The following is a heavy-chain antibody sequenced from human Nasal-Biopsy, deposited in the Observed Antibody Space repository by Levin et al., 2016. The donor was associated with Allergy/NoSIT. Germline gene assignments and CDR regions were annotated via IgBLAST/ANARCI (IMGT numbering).Heavy chain of an antibody. V-gene: IGHV3-23*01. CDR1: GFLFSTHA. J-gene: IGHJ3*01. CDR2: ISGSGGST. Sequence: GESLKISCVASGFLFSTHAMTWVRQAPGKRFEWTLSISGSGGSTSTSSANSVKGRFSISRDNSKNTLYLQVTSVTVEDTAVYYCARHRGSWWTDPIDVWGQGTMVTVSS. CDR3: ARHRGSWWTDPIDV. D-gene: IGHD2-15*01.